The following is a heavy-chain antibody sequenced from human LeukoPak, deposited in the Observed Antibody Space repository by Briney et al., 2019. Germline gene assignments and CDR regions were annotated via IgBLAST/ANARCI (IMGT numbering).Heavy chain of an antibody. Sequence: SETLSLTCTVYGGSFSGYYWSWIRQPPGKGLEWIGEINHSGSTNYNPSLKSRVTVSVDTSKNQLSLKLSSVTAADTAVYYCARRVRGYSYGSGTQYYFDYWGQGTLVTVSS. D-gene: IGHD3-10*01. CDR1: GGSFSGYY. V-gene: IGHV4-34*01. J-gene: IGHJ4*02. CDR2: INHSGST. CDR3: ARRVRGYSYGSGTQYYFDY.